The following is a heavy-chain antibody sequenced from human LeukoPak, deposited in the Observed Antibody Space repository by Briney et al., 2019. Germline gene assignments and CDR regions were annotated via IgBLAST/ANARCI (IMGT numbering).Heavy chain of an antibody. D-gene: IGHD1-26*01. Sequence: GGSLRLSCAASGFTFSSFWMYWVRQAPGKGLEWVGFIRSNGGTTEYAASVKGRFTISRDDSMRIAYLQMNSLKTEDTAVYYCTRAGGSWYLHYWGQGTLVTVPS. CDR2: IRSNGGTT. J-gene: IGHJ4*02. CDR3: TRAGGSWYLHY. CDR1: GFTFSSFW. V-gene: IGHV3-49*04.